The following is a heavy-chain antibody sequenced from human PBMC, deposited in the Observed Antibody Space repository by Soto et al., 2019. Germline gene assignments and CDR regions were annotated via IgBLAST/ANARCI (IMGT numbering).Heavy chain of an antibody. D-gene: IGHD3-22*01. Sequence: QVQLVQSGAEVKKPGSSVKVSCKASGGTFSSYAISWVRQAPGQGLEWMGGIIPIFGTTNYARKFQGRVPITPDQSPSSADMELSRLRSEDTAVYYCARGVGYYYDSIGYFPRKYSYGMDVWGQGTTVTVSS. J-gene: IGHJ6*02. V-gene: IGHV1-69*01. CDR2: IIPIFGTT. CDR1: GGTFSSYA. CDR3: ARGVGYYYDSIGYFPRKYSYGMDV.